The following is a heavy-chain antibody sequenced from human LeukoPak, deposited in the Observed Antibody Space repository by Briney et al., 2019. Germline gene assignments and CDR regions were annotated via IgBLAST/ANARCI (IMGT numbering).Heavy chain of an antibody. CDR3: ARGPDSSSC. Sequence: SETLSLTCAISGASISSTNWWIWVRQPPGKGLEWIGEMHHSGRTNYNPSLKSRVTISVDTSKNQFSLKLSSVTAADTAVYYCARGPDSSSCWGQGTLVTVSS. V-gene: IGHV4-4*02. D-gene: IGHD6-13*01. J-gene: IGHJ4*02. CDR1: GASISSTNW. CDR2: MHHSGRT.